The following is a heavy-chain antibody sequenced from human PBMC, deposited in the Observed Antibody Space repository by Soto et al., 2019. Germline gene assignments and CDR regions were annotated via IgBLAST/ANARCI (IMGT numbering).Heavy chain of an antibody. CDR3: ARGSPRYFWSGYYSRAFDI. CDR2: IYYSGST. J-gene: IGHJ3*02. Sequence: QVQLQESGPGLVKPSQTLSLTCTVSGGSISSGDYYWSWIRQPPGKGLEWIGYIYYSGSTYYNPSLKSRVTISVDTSKNQFSLKLSSVTAADTAVYYCARGSPRYFWSGYYSRAFDIWGQGTMVTVSS. V-gene: IGHV4-30-4*01. D-gene: IGHD3-3*01. CDR1: GGSISSGDYY.